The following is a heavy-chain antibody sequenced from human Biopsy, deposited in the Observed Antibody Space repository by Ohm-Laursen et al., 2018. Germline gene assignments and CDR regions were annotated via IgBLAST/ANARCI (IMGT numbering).Heavy chain of an antibody. CDR2: IYYTGKT. Sequence: GTLSLTCTVSGGSMSDHYWSWLRQTPGKGLEWLGYIYYTGKTTYNPSLESRITVSVDTSKNKFSLQLDSMTAADTAVYYCGRVWLWRGYGMDVWGQGTTVTVSS. J-gene: IGHJ6*02. CDR1: GGSMSDHY. D-gene: IGHD6-19*01. V-gene: IGHV4-59*11. CDR3: GRVWLWRGYGMDV.